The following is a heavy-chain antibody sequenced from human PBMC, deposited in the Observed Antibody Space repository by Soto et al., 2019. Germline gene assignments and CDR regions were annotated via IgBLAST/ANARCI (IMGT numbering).Heavy chain of an antibody. V-gene: IGHV3-23*01. J-gene: IGHJ4*02. D-gene: IGHD1-26*01. CDR3: AKEEWELSRPRFDY. CDR2: ITASGNT. Sequence: FHRLSYAASGYKLRSYAMGWVRQTPGKGLEWVSAITASGNTDYLDALKGRFTISRDSSKNTLYLQMNGLRAEDTAIYYCAKEEWELSRPRFDYWGQGTLVTVSS. CDR1: GYKLRSYA.